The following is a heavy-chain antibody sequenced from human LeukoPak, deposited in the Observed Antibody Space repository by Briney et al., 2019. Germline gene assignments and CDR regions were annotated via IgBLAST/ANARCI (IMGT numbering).Heavy chain of an antibody. CDR1: GFSFGDYT. D-gene: IGHD3-10*01. CDR3: SRDFRTPGEACGI. Sequence: GGSLRLSCTTSGFSFGDYTISWFRQTPGMGVEWVGFVRSKTYGETTEYAASVKGRFVISRDDSKSAAYLQMTGLKTEDTAVYYCSRDFRTPGEACGIWGQGTLVTVSS. J-gene: IGHJ3*02. V-gene: IGHV3-49*03. CDR2: VRSKTYGETT.